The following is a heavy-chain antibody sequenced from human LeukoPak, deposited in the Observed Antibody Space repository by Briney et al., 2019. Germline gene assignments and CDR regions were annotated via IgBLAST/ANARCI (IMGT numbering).Heavy chain of an antibody. Sequence: TSVKVSCKASGFTFTSSAVQWVRQARGQRLEWIGWIVVGSGNTNYAQKFQERVTITRDMSTSTAHMELSSLRSEDTAVYYCAAGYSSGWYVFDYWGQGTLVTVSS. J-gene: IGHJ4*02. D-gene: IGHD6-19*01. V-gene: IGHV1-58*01. CDR3: AAGYSSGWYVFDY. CDR1: GFTFTSSA. CDR2: IVVGSGNT.